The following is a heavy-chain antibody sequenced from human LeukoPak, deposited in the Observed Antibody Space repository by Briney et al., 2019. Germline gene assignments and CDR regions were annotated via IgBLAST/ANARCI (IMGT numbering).Heavy chain of an antibody. CDR3: ARESRPRITMIVVVTPLPFDY. Sequence: SETLSLTCTVSGGSISSSSYYWGWIRQPPGKGLEWIGSIYYSGCTYYNPSLKSRVTISVDTSKNPFSLKLSSVTAADTAVYYCARESRPRITMIVVVTPLPFDYWGQGTLVTVSS. D-gene: IGHD3-22*01. V-gene: IGHV4-39*02. CDR1: GGSISSSSYY. CDR2: IYYSGCT. J-gene: IGHJ4*02.